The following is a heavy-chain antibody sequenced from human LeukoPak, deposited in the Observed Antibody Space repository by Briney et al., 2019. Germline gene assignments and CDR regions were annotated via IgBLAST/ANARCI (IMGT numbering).Heavy chain of an antibody. CDR2: ISYDGSNK. J-gene: IGHJ4*02. V-gene: IGHV3-30-3*01. Sequence: GGSLRLSCAASGFAFSNYATHWVRQAPGKGLEWVALISYDGSNKCYADSVKGRFTISSDNSKNSLYLQMNSLRGEDTAVYYCARGAPRNYDFWSGPFDYWGQGSLVTVSS. CDR3: ARGAPRNYDFWSGPFDY. D-gene: IGHD3-3*01. CDR1: GFAFSNYA.